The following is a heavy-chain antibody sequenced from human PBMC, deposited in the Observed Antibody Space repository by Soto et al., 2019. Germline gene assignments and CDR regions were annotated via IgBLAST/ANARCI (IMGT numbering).Heavy chain of an antibody. Sequence: ASVKVSCKASGYTFTDYALHWVRQAPGQRLEWMGWMNAGVGNTLYSQKFQGRITITRDTSASTAYMELNSLKSEDTAIYYCARDTGYTFGSLNYWGPGTLVTVSS. CDR1: GYTFTDYA. V-gene: IGHV1-3*01. J-gene: IGHJ4*02. CDR3: ARDTGYTFGSLNY. D-gene: IGHD5-18*01. CDR2: MNAGVGNT.